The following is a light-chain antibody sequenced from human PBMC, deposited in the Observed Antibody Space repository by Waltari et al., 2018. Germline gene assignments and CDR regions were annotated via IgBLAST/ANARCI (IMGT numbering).Light chain of an antibody. CDR3: LQHNSYPHS. V-gene: IGKV1-17*01. J-gene: IGKJ2*03. Sequence: DIQMTQSPSSLSASVGDTVTITCRESQGISSYLNWFQQKPGKAPKLLIYAASSLESGVPSRFSGSGSGTEFTLTISSLQPEDFAAYYCLQHNSYPHSFGQGTKVEIK. CDR1: QGISSY. CDR2: AAS.